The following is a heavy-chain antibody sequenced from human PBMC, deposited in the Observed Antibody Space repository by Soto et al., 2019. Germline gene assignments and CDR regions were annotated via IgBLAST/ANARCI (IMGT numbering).Heavy chain of an antibody. CDR3: ARDAYLGSGSYAY. CDR2: IWYDGSNE. D-gene: IGHD3-10*01. CDR1: GFTFSTYG. Sequence: QVQLVESGGGVVQPGRSLRLSCAASGFTFSTYGMHWVRQAPGKGLEWVAVIWYDGSNEHYADSVKGRFTISRDDSKNTLYLQMNSLRAEDTAVYYCARDAYLGSGSYAYWGQGTLVTVPS. J-gene: IGHJ4*02. V-gene: IGHV3-33*01.